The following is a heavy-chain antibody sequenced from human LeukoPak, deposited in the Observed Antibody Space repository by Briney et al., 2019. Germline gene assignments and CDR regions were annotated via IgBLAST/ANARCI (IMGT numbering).Heavy chain of an antibody. Sequence: EGSLRLSCAASGFTFSSYAMSWVRQAPGKGLEWVSAISGSGGSTYYADSVKGRFTISRDNSKNTLYLQMNSLRAEDTAVYYCANLPTYYYDSSGYYSDYWGQGTLVTVSS. CDR3: ANLPTYYYDSSGYYSDY. CDR2: ISGSGGST. J-gene: IGHJ4*02. D-gene: IGHD3-22*01. CDR1: GFTFSSYA. V-gene: IGHV3-23*01.